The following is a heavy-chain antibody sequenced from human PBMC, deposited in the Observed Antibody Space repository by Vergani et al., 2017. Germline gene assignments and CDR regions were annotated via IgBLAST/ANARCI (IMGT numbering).Heavy chain of an antibody. CDR2: IDPSDSYT. D-gene: IGHD6-19*01. V-gene: IGHV5-10-1*01. Sequence: EVQLVQSGAEVKKPGESLRISCKGSGHSFTIYWISWVRQMPGKGLEWMGRIDPSDSYTNYSPSFQGHVTISADKSISTAYLQWSSLKASDTAIYYGARQVAMAGIWWGPYYYFGMDVWGQGTTLTVSS. J-gene: IGHJ6*02. CDR3: ARQVAMAGIWWGPYYYFGMDV. CDR1: GHSFTIYW.